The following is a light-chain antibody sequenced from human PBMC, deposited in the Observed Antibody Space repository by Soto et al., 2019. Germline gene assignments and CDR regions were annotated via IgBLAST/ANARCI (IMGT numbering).Light chain of an antibody. CDR3: LQHNSYPLT. CDR2: DGS. V-gene: IGKV1-5*01. CDR1: QNISRW. Sequence: DIQMTQSPSTLSAFVGDRVSITCRASQNISRWLAWYQQKPGKAPKLLIYDGSTLESGVPSRFSGSGSGTEFILTISSLQPDDFATYYCLQHNSYPLTFGGGTRLEIK. J-gene: IGKJ5*01.